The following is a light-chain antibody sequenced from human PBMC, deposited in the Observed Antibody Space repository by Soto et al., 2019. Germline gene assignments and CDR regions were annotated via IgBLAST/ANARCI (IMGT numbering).Light chain of an antibody. CDR1: QSVGSK. CDR3: QQYGDWPGA. J-gene: IGKJ4*01. CDR2: DAS. Sequence: EIVMTQSPPTLSVSPGERATLSCRASQSVGSKLAWYQQRPGQAPRLLIYDASNRATGIPAMFSGRGSGTEFSLTISSLQSEDVAGYVCQQYGDWPGAFGGGTKGEIK. V-gene: IGKV3D-15*01.